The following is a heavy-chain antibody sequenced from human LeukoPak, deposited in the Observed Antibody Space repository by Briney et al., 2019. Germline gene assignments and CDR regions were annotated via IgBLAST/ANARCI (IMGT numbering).Heavy chain of an antibody. V-gene: IGHV3-23*01. Sequence: GGSLRLSCAASGFTFSSYGMHWVRQAPGKGLEWVSAISGSGGSTYYADSVKGRFTISRDNSKNTLYLQMNSLRAEDTAVYYCAKDLTDRYFDYWGQGTLVTVSS. CDR3: AKDLTDRYFDY. CDR2: ISGSGGST. D-gene: IGHD1-14*01. J-gene: IGHJ4*02. CDR1: GFTFSSYG.